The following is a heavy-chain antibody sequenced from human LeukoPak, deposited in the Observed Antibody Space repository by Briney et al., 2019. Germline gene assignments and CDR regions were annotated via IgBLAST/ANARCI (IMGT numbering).Heavy chain of an antibody. V-gene: IGHV4-34*01. CDR2: INHSGST. Sequence: PSETLSLTCAVYSGSFSGYYWSWIRQPPGKGLEWIGEINHSGSTNYNPSLKSRVTISVDTSKNQFSLKLSSVTAADTAVYYCARTSSFSAFAFDIWGQGTMVTVSS. CDR3: ARTSSFSAFAFDI. CDR1: SGSFSGYY. J-gene: IGHJ3*02. D-gene: IGHD6-13*01.